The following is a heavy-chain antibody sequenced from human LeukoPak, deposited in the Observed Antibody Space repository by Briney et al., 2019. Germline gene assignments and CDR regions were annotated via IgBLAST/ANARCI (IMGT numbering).Heavy chain of an antibody. Sequence: GGSLRLSCAASGFTFSSYGMHWVRQAPGKGLEWVAVIWYDGSNKYYADSVRGRFTISRDNSKNTLYLQMNSLRAEDTAVYYCARDAGYCSGGSCYPGQFDYWGQGTLVTVSS. CDR1: GFTFSSYG. J-gene: IGHJ4*02. D-gene: IGHD2-15*01. V-gene: IGHV3-33*01. CDR2: IWYDGSNK. CDR3: ARDAGYCSGGSCYPGQFDY.